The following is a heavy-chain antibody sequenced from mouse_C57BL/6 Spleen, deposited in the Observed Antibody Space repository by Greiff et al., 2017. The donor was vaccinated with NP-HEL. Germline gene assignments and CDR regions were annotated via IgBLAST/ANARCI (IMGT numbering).Heavy chain of an antibody. CDR1: GYTFTDYE. D-gene: IGHD2-2*01. V-gene: IGHV1-15*01. J-gene: IGHJ2*01. CDR3: TRKSTMVTTRGFDY. Sequence: QVHVKQSGAELVRPGASVTLSCKASGYTFTDYEMHWVKQTPVHGLEWIGAIDPETGGTAYNQKFKGKAILTADKSSSTAYMELRSLTSEDSAVYYCTRKSTMVTTRGFDYWGQGTTLTVSS. CDR2: IDPETGGT.